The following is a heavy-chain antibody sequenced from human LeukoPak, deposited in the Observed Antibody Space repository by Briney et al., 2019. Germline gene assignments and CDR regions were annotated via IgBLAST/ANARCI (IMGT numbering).Heavy chain of an antibody. D-gene: IGHD2-2*01. CDR1: GFTFSSYA. CDR3: AKDPPTWVPAASNWFDP. CDR2: ISGSGGST. J-gene: IGHJ5*02. Sequence: GGSLRLSCAASGFTFSSYAMSWVRQAPGKGLEWVSAISGSGGSTYYAGSVKGRFTISRDNSKDTLHLQMNSLRAEDTAVYYCAKDPPTWVPAASNWFDPWGQGTLVTVSS. V-gene: IGHV3-23*01.